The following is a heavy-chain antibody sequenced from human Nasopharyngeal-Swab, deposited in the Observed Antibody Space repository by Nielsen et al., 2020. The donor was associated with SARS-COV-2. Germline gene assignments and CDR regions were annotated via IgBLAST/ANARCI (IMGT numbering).Heavy chain of an antibody. J-gene: IGHJ4*02. CDR3: ARDGRAPFDY. Sequence: GESLKISCAASGFTFSSYAMRWVRQAPGKGLEWVAVISYDGSNKYYADSVKGRFTISRDNSKNTLYLQMNSLRAEDTAVYYCARDGRAPFDYWGQGTLVIVSS. CDR1: GFTFSSYA. V-gene: IGHV3-30*04. D-gene: IGHD1-1*01. CDR2: ISYDGSNK.